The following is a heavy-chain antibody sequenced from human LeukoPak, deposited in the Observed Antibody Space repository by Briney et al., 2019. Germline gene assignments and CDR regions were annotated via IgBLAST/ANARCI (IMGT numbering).Heavy chain of an antibody. CDR2: IYTSGST. V-gene: IGHV4-4*07. Sequence: WETLSLTCTVSGGSISSYYWSWIRQPAGKGLEWIGRIYTSGSTNYNPSLKSRVTMSVDTSKNQFSLKLSSVTAADTAVYYCARAGSYYDILTGLEVFDYWGQGTLVTVSS. D-gene: IGHD3-9*01. J-gene: IGHJ4*02. CDR1: GGSISSYY. CDR3: ARAGSYYDILTGLEVFDY.